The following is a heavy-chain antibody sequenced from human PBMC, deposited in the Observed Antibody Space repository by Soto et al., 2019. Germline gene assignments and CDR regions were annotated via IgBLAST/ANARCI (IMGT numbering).Heavy chain of an antibody. J-gene: IGHJ4*02. V-gene: IGHV3-48*03. CDR2: ISRSGSTI. CDR1: GFTFSSYE. CDR3: AREPLVPAGSFDC. D-gene: IGHD2-2*01. Sequence: GGSLKLSCAASGFTFSSYEMNWVRQAPGKGLEWVSYISRSGSTIYYADSVKGRFTISRDNAKNSLYLQMNGLRAEDTAVYYCAREPLVPAGSFDCWGQGTLVTVSS.